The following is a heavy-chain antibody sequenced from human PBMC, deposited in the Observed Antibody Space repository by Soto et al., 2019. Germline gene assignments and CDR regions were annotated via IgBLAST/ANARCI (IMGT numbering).Heavy chain of an antibody. CDR3: ARHRIEVVWRGFDY. Sequence: QLQLQESGPGLVKPSETLSLTCTVSADSSTISNSYWGWLRQPPGKGLQWIGCSSYNGGTFYNPSLKGRVAISVDTSKKQSSLQVTSVTAADTAMYFCARHRIEVVWRGFDYWGQGSPVTVSS. CDR2: SSYNGGT. CDR1: ADSSTISNSY. J-gene: IGHJ4*02. V-gene: IGHV4-39*01. D-gene: IGHD1-1*01.